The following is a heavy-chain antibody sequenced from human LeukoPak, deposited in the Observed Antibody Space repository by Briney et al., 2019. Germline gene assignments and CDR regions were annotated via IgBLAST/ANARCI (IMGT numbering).Heavy chain of an antibody. CDR3: ARDPQPTISNGFDI. Sequence: SQTLSLTCVVSGGSISNGGYSWNWIRQPPGKGLEWIGYIYHSGSTYYNPSLKSRVTISVDRSKNQFSLKLSSVTAADTAVYYCARDPQPTISNGFDIWGQGTMVTVSS. D-gene: IGHD5-24*01. CDR2: IYHSGST. CDR1: GGSISNGGYS. J-gene: IGHJ3*02. V-gene: IGHV4-30-2*01.